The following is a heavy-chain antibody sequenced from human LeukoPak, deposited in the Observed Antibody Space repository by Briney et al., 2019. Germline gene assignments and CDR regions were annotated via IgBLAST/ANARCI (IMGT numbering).Heavy chain of an antibody. CDR1: GGSISSGSYH. D-gene: IGHD3-3*01. J-gene: IGHJ6*03. CDR2: IYTSGST. CDR3: ARASRGGVVSSYYYYYMDV. V-gene: IGHV4-61*02. Sequence: PSQTLSLTCTVSGGSISSGSYHWSWIRQPAGKGLEWIGRIYTSGSTNYNPSLKSRVTISVDTSKNQFSLKLSSVIAADTAVYYCARASRGGVVSSYYYYYMDVWGKGTTVTVSS.